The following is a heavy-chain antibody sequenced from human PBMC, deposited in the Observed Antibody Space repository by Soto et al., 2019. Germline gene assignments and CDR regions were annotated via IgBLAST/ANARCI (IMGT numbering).Heavy chain of an antibody. D-gene: IGHD5-18*01. CDR2: IYYSGST. J-gene: IGHJ6*02. V-gene: IGHV4-39*01. CDR3: ACIFSGGYGYGFYYYGMDV. CDR1: GGSISSGVYY. Sequence: SETLSLTWTVSGGSISSGVYYWSWIRQHPGKGLEWIGSIYYSGSTYYNPSLKSRVTISVDTSKNQFSLKLSSVTAADTAVYYCACIFSGGYGYGFYYYGMDVWGQGTTLTVSS.